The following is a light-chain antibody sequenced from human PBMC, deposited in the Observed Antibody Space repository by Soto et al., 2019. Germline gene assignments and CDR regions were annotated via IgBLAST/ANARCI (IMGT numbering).Light chain of an antibody. V-gene: IGKV3-15*01. CDR3: QQYNNWPPCT. J-gene: IGKJ2*02. Sequence: EIVMTQSPDTLSVSPGERATLSCRASQSVSSNLAWYQQKPGQAPRLLIYGASTRATGIPARFSGSGSGTEFTLTISSLQFEDFVVYYCQQYNNWPPCTFGQGTKLEIK. CDR1: QSVSSN. CDR2: GAS.